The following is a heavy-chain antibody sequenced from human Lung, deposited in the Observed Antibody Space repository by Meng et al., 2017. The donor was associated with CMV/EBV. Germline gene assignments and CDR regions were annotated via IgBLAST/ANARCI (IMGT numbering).Heavy chain of an antibody. CDR1: GGPISRSNW. CDR3: ARVGQWLPIDY. D-gene: IGHD6-19*01. Sequence: QLPGPAPGLCEPPGPVAPPCPVSGGPISRSNWGSWVRQPPGKGLEWIGEIYHSGSTNYNPSLKSRVTISVDKSKNQFSLNLSSVTAADTAVYYCARVGQWLPIDYWGQGTLVTVSS. CDR2: IYHSGST. V-gene: IGHV4-4*03. J-gene: IGHJ4*02.